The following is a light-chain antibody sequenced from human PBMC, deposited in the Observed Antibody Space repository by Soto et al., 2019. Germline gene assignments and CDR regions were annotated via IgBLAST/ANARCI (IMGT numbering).Light chain of an antibody. CDR2: DAS. V-gene: IGKV3-20*01. Sequence: VFTQAPNALSLSPGERATLSCRASQSVRSNYLAWYQQKPGQAPRFLIYDASSRATGIPDRFSGSGSGTDFTLTISRLEPEDFAVYYCQQYGSSPLTFGGGTKVDI. CDR1: QSVRSNY. CDR3: QQYGSSPLT. J-gene: IGKJ4*01.